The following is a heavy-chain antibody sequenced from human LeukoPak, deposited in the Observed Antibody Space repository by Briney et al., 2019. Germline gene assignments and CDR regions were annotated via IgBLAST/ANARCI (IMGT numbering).Heavy chain of an antibody. V-gene: IGHV3-23*01. J-gene: IGHJ4*02. D-gene: IGHD2-21*01. CDR2: TSSSDAGT. CDR3: AKAPVTSCRGAYCYPFDS. Sequence: GGSLRLSCAASGFTLSTYAMSWVRQTPGKGLEWVAATSSSDAGTYHADSVRGRFTISRDNSKNTLYLQMNSLRAEDAAVNFCAKAPVTSCRGAYCYPFDSWGQGTLVTVSS. CDR1: GFTLSTYA.